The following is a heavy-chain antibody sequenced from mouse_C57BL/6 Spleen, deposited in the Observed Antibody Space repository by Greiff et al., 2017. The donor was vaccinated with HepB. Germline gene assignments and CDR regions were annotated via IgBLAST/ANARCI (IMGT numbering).Heavy chain of an antibody. CDR3: TAYYYGSSYDYFDY. Sequence: EVKLVESGGGLVQPGGSMKLSCVASGFTFSNYWMNWVRQSPEKGLEWVAQIRLKSDNYATHYAESVKGRFTISRDDSKSSVYLQMNNLRAEDTGIYYCTAYYYGSSYDYFDYWGQGTTLTVSS. CDR1: GFTFSNYW. V-gene: IGHV6-3*01. CDR2: IRLKSDNYAT. J-gene: IGHJ2*01. D-gene: IGHD1-1*01.